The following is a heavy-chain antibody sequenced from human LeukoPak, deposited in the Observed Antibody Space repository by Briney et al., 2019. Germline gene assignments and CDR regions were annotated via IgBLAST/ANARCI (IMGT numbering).Heavy chain of an antibody. Sequence: PGGSLGLSCAASGSTFSSYSMNWVRQAPGKGLEWVSSISSSSSYIYYADSVKGRFTISRDNAKNSLYLQMNSLRAEDTAVYYCASPQLGPANYWGQGTLVTVSS. V-gene: IGHV3-21*01. J-gene: IGHJ4*02. CDR3: ASPQLGPANY. D-gene: IGHD1-1*01. CDR1: GSTFSSYS. CDR2: ISSSSSYI.